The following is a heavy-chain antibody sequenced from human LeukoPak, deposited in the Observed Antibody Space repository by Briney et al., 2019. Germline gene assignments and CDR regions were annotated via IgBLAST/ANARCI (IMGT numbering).Heavy chain of an antibody. D-gene: IGHD6-13*01. CDR3: ATSNYVAAALGYFDY. J-gene: IGHJ4*02. CDR1: GYSFIDYY. V-gene: IGHV1-2*02. Sequence: ASVKVSCKTSGYSFIDYYIHWVRQAPGQGLEWMGWINSNSADTNYAQNFQGRVTMTRDTSISTAYMELRSLRSDDTAVYYCATSNYVAAALGYFDYWGQGTLVTVSS. CDR2: INSNSADT.